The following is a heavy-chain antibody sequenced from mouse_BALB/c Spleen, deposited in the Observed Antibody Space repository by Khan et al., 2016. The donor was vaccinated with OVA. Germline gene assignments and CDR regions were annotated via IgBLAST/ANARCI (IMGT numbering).Heavy chain of an antibody. J-gene: IGHJ3*01. Sequence: QVQLKQSGAELARPGASVTLSCKASGYTFTDYYINWMRQRTGQGLEWIGEIYPGSDNTYYNEKFKGKATLTADKSSSTACMQLSSLTSEDSAVYFCAREWAAWFPYWGQGTLVTVSA. V-gene: IGHV1-77*01. CDR1: GYTFTDYY. CDR2: IYPGSDNT. CDR3: AREWAAWFPY.